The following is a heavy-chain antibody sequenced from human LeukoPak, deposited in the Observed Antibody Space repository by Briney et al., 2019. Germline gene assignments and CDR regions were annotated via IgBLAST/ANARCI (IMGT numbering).Heavy chain of an antibody. D-gene: IGHD5-24*01. V-gene: IGHV3-23*01. Sequence: GGSLRLSCAASGFTFSSYAMSWVRQAPGEGLEWVSVIGGSGGSTYYADSVKGRFTISRDNSKNTLYLQMNSLRAEDTAVYYCAKHLVDGYSYFDYWGQGTLVTVSS. J-gene: IGHJ4*02. CDR3: AKHLVDGYSYFDY. CDR1: GFTFSSYA. CDR2: IGGSGGST.